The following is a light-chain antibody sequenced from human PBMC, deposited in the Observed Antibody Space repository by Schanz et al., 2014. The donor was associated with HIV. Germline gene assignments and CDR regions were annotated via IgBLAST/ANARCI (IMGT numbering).Light chain of an antibody. Sequence: QSALTQPPSVSGSPGQSVTISCTGTSSDVGSYNYVSWYQQHPGKAPKLMIYDVSNRPSGVSNRFSGSKSGNTASLTISGLQAEDEADYYCSSYTSSSTLEVFGGGTKLTVL. CDR2: DVS. V-gene: IGLV2-14*01. CDR3: SSYTSSSTLEV. J-gene: IGLJ3*02. CDR1: SSDVGSYNY.